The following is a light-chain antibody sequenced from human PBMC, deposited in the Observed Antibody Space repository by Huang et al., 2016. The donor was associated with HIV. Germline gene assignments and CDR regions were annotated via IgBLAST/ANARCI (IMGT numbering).Light chain of an antibody. J-gene: IGKJ4*01. CDR1: QSLLHTDGKTY. CDR3: MQGTHLPLT. Sequence: DVVMTQTPVSLSVTPGQAASISCKSSQSLLHTDGKTYLYWFLQKPGQSPQLLIYEVSRRFAGEPDRFRGSGSGTTVTLIISRVEAEDVGIYFCMQGTHLPLTFGGGTKVEIK. V-gene: IGKV2-29*02. CDR2: EVS.